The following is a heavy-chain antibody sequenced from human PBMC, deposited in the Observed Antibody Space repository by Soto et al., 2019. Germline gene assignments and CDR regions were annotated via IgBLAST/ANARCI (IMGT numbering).Heavy chain of an antibody. D-gene: IGHD2-2*02. CDR2: IWYDGSNK. V-gene: IGHV3-33*01. CDR1: GFTFSSYG. J-gene: IGHJ3*02. CDR3: ARDGEYQLLYFSYDAFDI. Sequence: PGGSLRLSCAASGFTFSSYGMHCVRQAPGKGLEWVAVIWYDGSNKYYADSVKGRFTISRDNSKNTLYLQMNSLRAEDTAVYYCARDGEYQLLYFSYDAFDIWGQGTMVTVSS.